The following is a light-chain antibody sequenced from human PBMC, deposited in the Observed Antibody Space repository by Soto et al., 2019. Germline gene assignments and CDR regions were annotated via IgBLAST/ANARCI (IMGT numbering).Light chain of an antibody. J-gene: IGKJ1*01. CDR1: QTIISW. CDR3: QHYNSYSEA. CDR2: KAS. Sequence: DIQMTQSPSTLSGSVGDRVTITCRASQTIISWLAWYQQKPGNAPKLLIYKASTLKSGVPTRFSGSGSVTEFTLTISSLQPDDFATYYCQHYNSYSEAFGQGTKVELK. V-gene: IGKV1-5*03.